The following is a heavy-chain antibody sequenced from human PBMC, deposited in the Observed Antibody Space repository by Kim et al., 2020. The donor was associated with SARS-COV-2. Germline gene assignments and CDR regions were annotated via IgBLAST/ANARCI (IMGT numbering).Heavy chain of an antibody. CDR1: GGSISSYY. CDR3: AREGGEGGSAINLWGY. V-gene: IGHV4-59*13. D-gene: IGHD3-16*01. Sequence: SETLSLTCTVSGGSISSYYWSWIRQPPGKGLEWIGYIYYSGSTNYNPSLKSRVTISVDTSKNQFSLKLSSVTAADTAVYYCAREGGEGGSAINLWGYWGQGTLVTVSS. J-gene: IGHJ4*02. CDR2: IYYSGST.